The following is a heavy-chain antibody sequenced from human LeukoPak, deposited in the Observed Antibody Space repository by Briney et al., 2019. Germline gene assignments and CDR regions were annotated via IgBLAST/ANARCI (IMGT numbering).Heavy chain of an antibody. D-gene: IGHD2-15*01. CDR1: GGTVSSYA. Sequence: ASVKVSCKASGGTVSSYAISWVRQAPGQGLEWMGGIIPIFGTANYAQKFQGRVTITADESTSTAYMELSSLRSEDTAVYYCARHREGYCSGGSCNYYFDYWGQGTLVTVSS. CDR2: IIPIFGTA. V-gene: IGHV1-69*13. CDR3: ARHREGYCSGGSCNYYFDY. J-gene: IGHJ4*02.